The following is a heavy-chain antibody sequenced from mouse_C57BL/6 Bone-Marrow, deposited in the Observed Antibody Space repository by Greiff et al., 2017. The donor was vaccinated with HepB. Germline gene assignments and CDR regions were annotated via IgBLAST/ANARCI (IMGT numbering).Heavy chain of an antibody. CDR2: IDPENGDT. CDR1: GFNIKDDY. CDR3: TTGAFYYYGSSYDWYFDV. Sequence: VQLKQSGAELVRPGASVKLSCTASGFNIKDDYMHWVKQRPEQGLEWIGWIDPENGDTEYASKFQGKATITADTSSNTAYLQRSSLTSEDTAVYYCTTGAFYYYGSSYDWYFDVWGTGTTVTVSS. J-gene: IGHJ1*03. V-gene: IGHV14-4*01. D-gene: IGHD1-1*01.